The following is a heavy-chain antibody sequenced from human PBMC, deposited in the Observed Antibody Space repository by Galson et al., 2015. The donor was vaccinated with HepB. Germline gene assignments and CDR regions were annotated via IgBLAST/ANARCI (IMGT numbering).Heavy chain of an antibody. Sequence: SLRLSCAASGFTFSNYDMHWVRQGTGKGLEWVSAIGTAGDTYYPGSVKGRFTISRENAKNSLYHQMNSLRAGDTAVYYCARARGRAFDIWGQGTMVTVSS. CDR2: IGTAGDT. CDR3: ARARGRAFDI. V-gene: IGHV3-13*04. J-gene: IGHJ3*02. CDR1: GFTFSNYD.